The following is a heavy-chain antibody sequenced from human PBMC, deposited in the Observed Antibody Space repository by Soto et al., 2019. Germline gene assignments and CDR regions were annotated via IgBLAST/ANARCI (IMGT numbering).Heavy chain of an antibody. CDR2: IYPGDSDT. V-gene: IGHV5-51*01. Sequence: PGESLKISCKASGYTFARSSIGWVRQMPGKGLEWMGIIYPGDSDTRYSPSFQGQVTISADKSISTAYLQWSSLKASDTAMYYCARFAAATPGYYYYYMDVWGKGTTVTVSS. J-gene: IGHJ6*03. D-gene: IGHD2-15*01. CDR3: ARFAAATPGYYYYYMDV. CDR1: GYTFARSS.